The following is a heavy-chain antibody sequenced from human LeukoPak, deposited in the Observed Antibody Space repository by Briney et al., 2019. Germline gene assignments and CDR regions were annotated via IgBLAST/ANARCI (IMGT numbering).Heavy chain of an antibody. CDR2: IHYSGST. CDR1: GDSISTYY. CDR3: ARRAINSVMFDY. Sequence: SETLSLTCTVSGDSISTYYWSWIRQPPGRGLEWIGYIHYSGSTNYNPSLRSRVTISVDTSKNQFSLKLSSATAADTAVYFCARRAINSVMFDYWGQGTLVTVSS. V-gene: IGHV4-59*08. D-gene: IGHD3-16*01. J-gene: IGHJ4*02.